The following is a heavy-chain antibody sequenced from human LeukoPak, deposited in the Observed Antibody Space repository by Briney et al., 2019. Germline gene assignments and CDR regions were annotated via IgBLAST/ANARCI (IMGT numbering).Heavy chain of an antibody. CDR2: ISMSGDTI. V-gene: IGHV3-48*01. J-gene: IGHJ4*02. CDR1: GFTFSSYS. Sequence: GGSLRLSCAASGFTFSSYSMNWVRQAPGKGLEWVSHISMSGDTIYYADSVKGRFTVSRDKAKNSLYLQMNRLRVEDTAVYYCARGGYCSGGTCYTGDYWGQGTLVTVSS. CDR3: ARGGYCSGGTCYTGDY. D-gene: IGHD2-15*01.